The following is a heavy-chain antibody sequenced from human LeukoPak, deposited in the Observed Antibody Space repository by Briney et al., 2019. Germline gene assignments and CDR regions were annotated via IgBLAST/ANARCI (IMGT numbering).Heavy chain of an antibody. CDR1: GYTFTGYY. V-gene: IGHV1-2*02. Sequence: GESLKISCKASGYTFTGYYMHWVRQAPGQGLEWMGWINPNSGGTNYAQKFQGRVTMTRDTSISTAYMELSRLRSDDTAVYYCARVRAQTGDQLDYWGQGTLVTVSS. CDR2: INPNSGGT. D-gene: IGHD7-27*01. CDR3: ARVRAQTGDQLDY. J-gene: IGHJ4*02.